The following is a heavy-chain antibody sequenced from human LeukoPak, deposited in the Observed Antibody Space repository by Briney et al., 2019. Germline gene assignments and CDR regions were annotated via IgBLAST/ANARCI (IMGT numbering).Heavy chain of an antibody. CDR1: GFTFTSYW. V-gene: IGHV5-51*01. CDR2: IYPGDSDT. Sequence: KTGGSLRLSCAASGFTFTSYWIGWVRQMPGKGLEWMGIIYPGDSDTRYSPSFQGQVTISADKSISTAYLQWSSLKASDTAMYYCARVYSNLGTYYFDYWGQGTLVTVSS. J-gene: IGHJ4*02. CDR3: ARVYSNLGTYYFDY. D-gene: IGHD4-11*01.